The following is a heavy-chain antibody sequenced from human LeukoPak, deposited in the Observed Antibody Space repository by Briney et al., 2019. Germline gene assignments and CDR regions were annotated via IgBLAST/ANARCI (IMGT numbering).Heavy chain of an antibody. CDR1: GGSISSGDYY. D-gene: IGHD3-3*01. CDR2: IYYSGST. CDR3: ARLGYYDFWSGSNRALDY. J-gene: IGHJ4*02. Sequence: SQTLSLTCTVSGGSISSGDYYWSWIRQPPGKGLEWIGYIYYSGSTYYNPSLKSRVTISVDTSKNQFSLKLSSVTAADTAVYYCARLGYYDFWSGSNRALDYWGQGTLVTVSS. V-gene: IGHV4-30-4*01.